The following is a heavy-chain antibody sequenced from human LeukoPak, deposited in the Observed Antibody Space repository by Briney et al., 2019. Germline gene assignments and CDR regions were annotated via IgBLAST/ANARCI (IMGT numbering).Heavy chain of an antibody. J-gene: IGHJ5*02. Sequence: KPSETLSLTCTVSGDSISSGNYYWSWIRQPAGGQLEWIGRICVSGSINYNPSLKSRVTISIDTSGNQLSLNLNSVTAADTAIYYCVRGEGSLSIFEGWFDPWGQGILVTVSS. CDR1: GDSISSGNYY. CDR3: VRGEGSLSIFEGWFDP. V-gene: IGHV4-61*02. D-gene: IGHD3-3*01. CDR2: ICVSGSI.